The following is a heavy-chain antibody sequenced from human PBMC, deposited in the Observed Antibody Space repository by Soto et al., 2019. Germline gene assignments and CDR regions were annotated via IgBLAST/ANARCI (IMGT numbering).Heavy chain of an antibody. D-gene: IGHD3-3*01. J-gene: IGHJ3*02. Sequence: PGGSLRLSCAASGFTVSGNYMTWVRQAPGKGLEWISLIYPAGDTYYADSVKGRFTISRDNSKNTLYLQMNSLRAEDTAVYYCARDSLRFLEWLGAFDIWGQGTMVTVSS. V-gene: IGHV3-53*05. CDR3: ARDSLRFLEWLGAFDI. CDR1: GFTVSGNY. CDR2: IYPAGDT.